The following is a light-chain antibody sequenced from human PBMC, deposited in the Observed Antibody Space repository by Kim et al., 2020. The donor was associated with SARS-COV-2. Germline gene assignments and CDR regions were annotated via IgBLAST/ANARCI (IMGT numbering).Light chain of an antibody. CDR3: QAWDSSTDDPV. CDR2: HDS. J-gene: IGLJ2*01. Sequence: SYELTQPPSVSVAPGKTARITCGGNKFGGKYVPWYQQKPGQSPVLVNYHDSNRPSGIPERFSGSNSGNTATLTISRIQAVDEADYYCQAWDSSTDDPVFGGGTQLTVL. V-gene: IGLV3-21*04. CDR1: KFGGKY.